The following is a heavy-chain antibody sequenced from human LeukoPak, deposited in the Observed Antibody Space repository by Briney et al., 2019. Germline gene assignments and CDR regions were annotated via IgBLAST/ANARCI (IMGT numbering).Heavy chain of an antibody. Sequence: ASVKVSCKASGYTFTGYYMHWVRQAPGQGLEWMGRINPNSGGTNYEQKFQGRVTMTRDTSISTAYMELSRLRSDDTAVYYCARAIPLPNYYDSSGYYGRWGQGTLVTVSS. CDR1: GYTFTGYY. CDR2: INPNSGGT. V-gene: IGHV1-2*06. D-gene: IGHD3-22*01. CDR3: ARAIPLPNYYDSSGYYGR. J-gene: IGHJ4*02.